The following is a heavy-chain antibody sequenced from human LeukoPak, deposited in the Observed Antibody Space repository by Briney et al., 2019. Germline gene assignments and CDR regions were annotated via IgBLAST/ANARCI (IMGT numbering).Heavy chain of an antibody. CDR1: GFNFNNYW. CDR2: INSDESII. J-gene: IGHJ4*02. CDR3: ANGNSGSYYIPFDY. V-gene: IGHV3-74*01. Sequence: PGGSLRLSCAASGFNFNNYWMHWVRQAPGKGLVWVSRINSDESIISYADTVEGRFTISRDNAKNTLHLQMHSLRAEDTAVYYCANGNSGSYYIPFDYWGQGTLVTVSS. D-gene: IGHD3-10*01.